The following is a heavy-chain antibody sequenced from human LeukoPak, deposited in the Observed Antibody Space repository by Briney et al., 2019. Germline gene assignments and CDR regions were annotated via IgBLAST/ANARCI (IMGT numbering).Heavy chain of an antibody. CDR1: GGPFTANY. D-gene: IGHD3-10*01. Sequence: SETLSLTCAVYGGPFTANYWSWIRQPPGKGLEWIGEMNHSGSTNYNPSLKSRVTISVDTSKKQLSLKLTFVSAADTAVYYCARSLWFGELYNWGQGTLVTVSS. V-gene: IGHV4-34*01. CDR3: ARSLWFGELYN. J-gene: IGHJ4*02. CDR2: MNHSGST.